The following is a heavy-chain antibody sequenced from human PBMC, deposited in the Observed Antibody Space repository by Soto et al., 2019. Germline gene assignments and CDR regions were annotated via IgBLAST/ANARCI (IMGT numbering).Heavy chain of an antibody. CDR3: SSSYDSSARHPYDF. CDR1: GFTFSSYA. D-gene: IGHD3-22*01. Sequence: PVGSLRLSCAASGFTFSSYAMSWVRQAPGKGLEWVSAISGSGGSTYYADSVKGRFTISRDNSKNTLYLQMNSLRAEDTAVYYCSSSYDSSARHPYDFSGQRTMLT. V-gene: IGHV3-23*01. J-gene: IGHJ3*01. CDR2: ISGSGGST.